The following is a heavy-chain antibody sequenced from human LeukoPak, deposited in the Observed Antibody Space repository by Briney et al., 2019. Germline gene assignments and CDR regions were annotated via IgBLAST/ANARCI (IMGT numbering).Heavy chain of an antibody. D-gene: IGHD1-14*01. CDR2: INSDGSST. V-gene: IGHV3-74*01. CDR3: VSPVFINY. Sequence: PGGSLRLSCAASGFTFSSYWMHWVRQAPGKGLVWVSRINSDGSSTYYADSVKDRFTISRDNSKNALYLQMTSLRPEDSAVYYCVSPVFINYWGQGTLVTVSS. CDR1: GFTFSSYW. J-gene: IGHJ4*01.